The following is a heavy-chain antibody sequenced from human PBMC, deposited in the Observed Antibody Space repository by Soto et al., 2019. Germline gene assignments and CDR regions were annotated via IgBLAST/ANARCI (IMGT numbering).Heavy chain of an antibody. CDR2: INHSGST. CDR3: ARSFAAESSSFFPTDY. CDR1: GGSFCGYY. Sequence: PSETLSLNCAVYGGSFCGYYWSWIRQPPGKGLEWIGEINHSGSTNYNPSLKSRVTISVDTSKNQFSLKLSSVTAADTAVYYCARSFAAESSSFFPTDYWGQGTLVTVSS. D-gene: IGHD6-13*01. V-gene: IGHV4-34*01. J-gene: IGHJ4*02.